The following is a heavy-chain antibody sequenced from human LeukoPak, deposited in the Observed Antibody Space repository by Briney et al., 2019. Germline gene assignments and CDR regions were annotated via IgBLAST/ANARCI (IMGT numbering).Heavy chain of an antibody. D-gene: IGHD6-25*01. Sequence: GGSLRLSCAASGFTVNNKYMNWVRQAPGKGLEWVSVISSGDSTYYADSVQGRFTISRDNPKNTLYLQMNSLRVEDTAVYYCGRDLIGTAASWDSWGQGTLVTVSS. CDR3: GRDLIGTAASWDS. J-gene: IGHJ4*02. CDR2: ISSGDST. CDR1: GFTVNNKY. V-gene: IGHV3-53*01.